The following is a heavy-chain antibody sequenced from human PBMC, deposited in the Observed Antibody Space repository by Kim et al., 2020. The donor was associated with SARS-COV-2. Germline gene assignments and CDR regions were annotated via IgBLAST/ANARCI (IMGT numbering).Heavy chain of an antibody. CDR3: ARGGYCED. J-gene: IGHJ4*02. CDR1: GFNFSSYA. D-gene: IGHD2-8*02. CDR2: ISYDGTNK. Sequence: GGSLRLSCVASGFNFSSYAVHWVRQAPGKGLEWVAVISYDGTNKYYAGSVKGRFTISRDNSKNTLYLQMNSLRAEDTAVYFCARGGYCEDWGQGTLVTVSS. V-gene: IGHV3-30*04.